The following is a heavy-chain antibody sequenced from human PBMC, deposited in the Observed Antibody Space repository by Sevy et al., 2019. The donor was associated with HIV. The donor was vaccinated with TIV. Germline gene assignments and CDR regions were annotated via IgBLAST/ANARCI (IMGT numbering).Heavy chain of an antibody. CDR1: GDSISSGGYS. CDR3: ARGDPSNTFDY. Sequence: SETLSLTCAVSGDSISSGGYSWNWIRQPPGKGLEWIGYMYHSGSTCSNPSLQSRVTISVDRSKNQFSLKLTSVTAADTAVYFCARGDPSNTFDYWGQGTLVTVSS. V-gene: IGHV4-30-2*01. J-gene: IGHJ4*02. CDR2: MYHSGST.